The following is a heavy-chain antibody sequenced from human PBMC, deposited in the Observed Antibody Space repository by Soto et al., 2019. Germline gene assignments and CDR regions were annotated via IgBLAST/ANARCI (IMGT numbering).Heavy chain of an antibody. D-gene: IGHD6-19*01. J-gene: IGHJ6*02. CDR1: GYTFTSYA. CDR3: ARDPVAEAYYYYYYGMDV. V-gene: IGHV1-3*01. CDR2: INAGNGNT. Sequence: GASVKVSCKASGYTFTSYAMHWVRQAPGQRLEWMGWINAGNGNTKYSQKFQGRVTITRDTSASTAYMELSSLRSEDTAVYYCARDPVAEAYYYYYYGMDVWGQGTTVTVSS.